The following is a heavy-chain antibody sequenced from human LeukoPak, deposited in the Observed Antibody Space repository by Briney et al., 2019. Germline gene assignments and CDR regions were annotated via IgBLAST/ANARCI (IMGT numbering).Heavy chain of an antibody. CDR3: ARRRDSSGWYVFDY. CDR1: GGSVSSVGYY. Sequence: SETLSLTCTVSGGSVSSVGYYWSWIRQAPGKGLEWIGHIYYSGGTSYNPSLKSRVTISVDTAKNQFSLMLTSVTAADTALYYCARRRDSSGWYVFDYWGQGTLVTVSS. J-gene: IGHJ4*02. D-gene: IGHD6-19*01. V-gene: IGHV4-61*08. CDR2: IYYSGGT.